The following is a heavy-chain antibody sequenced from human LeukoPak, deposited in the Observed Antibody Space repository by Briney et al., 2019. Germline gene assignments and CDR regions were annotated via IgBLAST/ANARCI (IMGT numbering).Heavy chain of an antibody. V-gene: IGHV3-9*01. D-gene: IGHD1-26*01. CDR1: GFTFDDYA. J-gene: IGHJ4*02. CDR2: ISWNSGSI. CDR3: AKGKPRSYYGGRIDY. Sequence: PGRSLRLSCAASGFTFDDYAMHWVRQAPGKGLEWVPGISWNSGSIGYADSVKGRFTISRDNAKNSLYLQMNSLRAEDTALYYCAKGKPRSYYGGRIDYWGQGTLVTVSS.